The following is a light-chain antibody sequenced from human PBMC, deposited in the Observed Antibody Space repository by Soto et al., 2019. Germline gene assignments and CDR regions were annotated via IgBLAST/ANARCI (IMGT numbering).Light chain of an antibody. CDR2: NAA. CDR3: QQYASSLLT. Sequence: EIVLTQSPGTLSLSPGGRATLSCRASQSVSNNFLAWYQQNPGQAPRLLIYNAATRATGIPDRFSGSGSGTDFTLTISRLEPEDFAVYHCQQYASSLLTFGGGTKVEIK. J-gene: IGKJ4*01. V-gene: IGKV3-20*01. CDR1: QSVSNNF.